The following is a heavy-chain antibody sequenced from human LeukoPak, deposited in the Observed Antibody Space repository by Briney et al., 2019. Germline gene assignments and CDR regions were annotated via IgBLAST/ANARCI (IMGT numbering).Heavy chain of an antibody. CDR1: GFTLSTNA. CDR2: ISGSGAST. V-gene: IGHV3-23*01. J-gene: IGHJ6*02. Sequence: GGSLRLSCLTSGFTLSTNAMSWVRQAPGKGLEWISGISGSGASTYYADSVKGRFTISRDDSRNTLYLQMNSLRAEDTAVYYCAKRSRRLTIVRGVPREDVWGQGTTVTVSS. D-gene: IGHD3-10*01. CDR3: AKRSRRLTIVRGVPREDV.